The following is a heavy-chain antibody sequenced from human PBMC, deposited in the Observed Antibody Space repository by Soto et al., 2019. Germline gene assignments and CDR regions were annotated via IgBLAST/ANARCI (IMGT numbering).Heavy chain of an antibody. V-gene: IGHV6-1*01. J-gene: IGHJ6*03. CDR3: AGTTSHYWYYMDV. CDR2: TYYRSRWYN. Sequence: LTCAISGDSVSSNIAAWNWIRQSPSRGLEWLGRTYYRSRWYNDYAVSVRSRITVNPDTSKNQFSLQLTSVTPEDTAVYYCAGTTSHYWYYMDVWGKGTTVTVSS. CDR1: GDSVSSNIAA. D-gene: IGHD1-7*01.